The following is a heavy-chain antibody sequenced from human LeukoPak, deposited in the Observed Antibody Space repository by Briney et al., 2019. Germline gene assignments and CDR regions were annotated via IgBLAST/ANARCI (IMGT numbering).Heavy chain of an antibody. J-gene: IGHJ4*02. Sequence: SEXXSLTCTISGGSISTYHWSWIRQPPEKGLEWIGYIYKGSTNYNPSLKSRVTISVVTSKNQFSLKLRSVTAADTDAYYCARLTRDGYTPFWGQGTLVTVSS. CDR2: IYKGST. CDR3: ARLTRDGYTPF. V-gene: IGHV4-59*01. D-gene: IGHD5-24*01. CDR1: GGSISTYH.